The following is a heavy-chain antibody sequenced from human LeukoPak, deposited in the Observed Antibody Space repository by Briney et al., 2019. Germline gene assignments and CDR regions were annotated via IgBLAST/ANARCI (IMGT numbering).Heavy chain of an antibody. CDR1: GGTFSSYA. V-gene: IGHV1-69*06. CDR2: IIPIFGTA. CDR3: ATFSSMVRLYYYYYMDV. D-gene: IGHD3-10*01. J-gene: IGHJ6*03. Sequence: ASVKVSCKASGGTFSSYAISWVRQAPGQGLEWMGGIIPIFGTANYAQKFQGRVTITADKSTSTAYMELSSLRSEDAAVYYCATFSSMVRLYYYYYMDVWGKGTTVTVSS.